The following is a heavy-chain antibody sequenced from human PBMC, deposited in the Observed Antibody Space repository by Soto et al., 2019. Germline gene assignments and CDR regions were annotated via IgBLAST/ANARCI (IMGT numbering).Heavy chain of an antibody. J-gene: IGHJ5*02. D-gene: IGHD2-2*01. Sequence: QIQLVQSGAEVKKPGSSVKVSCKASGGTFSSYGISWVRQAPGQGLEWMGGIIPIFGTANYAQKFQGRVTITAYESTSTAYMEPSSLTSEHTSAYYCSRGSVPPATNWLDPWGQGTLVTVSS. V-gene: IGHV1-69*12. CDR1: GGTFSSYG. CDR2: IIPIFGTA. CDR3: SRGSVPPATNWLDP.